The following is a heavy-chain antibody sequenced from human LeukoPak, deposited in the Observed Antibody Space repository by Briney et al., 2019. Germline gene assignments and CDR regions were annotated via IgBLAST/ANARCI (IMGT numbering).Heavy chain of an antibody. CDR1: GGSISSYY. Sequence: SETLSLTCTVSGGSISSYYWSWIRQPAGKGLEWIGRIYISGSTNYNPSLKSRVTISVDTSKNQFSLKLNSVTAADTAVYFCARRTYSASYWKHFDYWGQGTLVTVSS. V-gene: IGHV4-4*07. J-gene: IGHJ4*02. CDR2: IYISGST. D-gene: IGHD1-26*01. CDR3: ARRTYSASYWKHFDY.